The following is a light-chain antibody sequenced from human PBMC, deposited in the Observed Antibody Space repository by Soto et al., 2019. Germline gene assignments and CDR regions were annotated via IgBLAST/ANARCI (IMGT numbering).Light chain of an antibody. CDR2: GAS. J-gene: IGKJ1*01. CDR1: QSVGNN. V-gene: IGKV3-20*01. Sequence: ETVMTQSPATLSVSPGERATLSCRASQSVGNNLAWYRQKPGQAPSLLIYGASSRATGIPDRFSGSGSGTEFTLTISRLEPEDFAVYYCQQYGSSSWTFGQGTKVDIK. CDR3: QQYGSSSWT.